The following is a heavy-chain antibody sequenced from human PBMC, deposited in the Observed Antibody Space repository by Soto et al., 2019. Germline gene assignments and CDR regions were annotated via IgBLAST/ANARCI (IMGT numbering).Heavy chain of an antibody. CDR3: ARVKQRWGYYYYGMDV. Sequence: GASGKVSCKASGYTFTGYYMHWVRQAPGQGLEWMGWINPNSGGTNYAQKFQGRVTMTRDTSISTAYMELSRLRSDDTAVYYCARVKQRWGYYYYGMDVWGQGTTVTVSS. D-gene: IGHD6-25*01. CDR2: INPNSGGT. CDR1: GYTFTGYY. J-gene: IGHJ6*02. V-gene: IGHV1-2*02.